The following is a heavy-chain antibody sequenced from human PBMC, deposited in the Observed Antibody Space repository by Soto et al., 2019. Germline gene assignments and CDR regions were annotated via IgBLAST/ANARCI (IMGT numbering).Heavy chain of an antibody. CDR1: GYSISDGYY. J-gene: IGHJ4*02. D-gene: IGHD2-2*01. CDR3: ARAFCTTPSCYGRYFDY. CDR2: IYHSGNT. Sequence: SETLSLTCTVSGYSISDGYYWGWIRQPPGKGLEWIGSIYHSGNTYYNPSLKSRVTISVDASQNQFSLKLSSVTAAGTALFYCARAFCTTPSCYGRYFDYWGQGALVTVSS. V-gene: IGHV4-38-2*02.